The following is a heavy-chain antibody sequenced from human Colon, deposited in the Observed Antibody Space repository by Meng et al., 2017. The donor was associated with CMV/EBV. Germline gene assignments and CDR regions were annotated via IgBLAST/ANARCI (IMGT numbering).Heavy chain of an antibody. CDR3: ARESTSRGKYYFDY. J-gene: IGHJ4*02. CDR1: GVSISRYF. V-gene: IGHV4-59*01. CDR2: FYYDGT. Sequence: SETLSLTCTVSGVSISRYFWSWLRQSPGKGLEWIGYFYYDGTNYNPSLKSRATISSDTSKNQISLQLSSVTAADTAVYYCARESTSRGKYYFDYWGQGTLVTVSS. D-gene: IGHD2-2*01.